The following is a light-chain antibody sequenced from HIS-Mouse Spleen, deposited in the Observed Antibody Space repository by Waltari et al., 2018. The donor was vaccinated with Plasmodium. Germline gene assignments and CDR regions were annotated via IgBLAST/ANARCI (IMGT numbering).Light chain of an antibody. CDR2: EVS. CDR1: SSAVVRFNH. V-gene: IGLV2-8*01. J-gene: IGLJ2*01. Sequence: QSALTQPPSASGYSGQSVTISFTRTSSAVVRFNHVSWYQQHPGKAPKPMIYEVSTRPSGVPDRFSGSKSGNTASLTVSRLQAEDEADYYCSSYAGSNNLVFGGGTKLTVL. CDR3: SSYAGSNNLV.